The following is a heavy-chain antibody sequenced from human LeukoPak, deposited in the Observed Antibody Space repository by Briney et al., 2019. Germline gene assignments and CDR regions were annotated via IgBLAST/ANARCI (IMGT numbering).Heavy chain of an antibody. V-gene: IGHV5-51*01. CDR1: GYSFTSYW. D-gene: IGHD1-26*01. CDR3: ARLSGATVYDYYMDV. J-gene: IGHJ6*03. Sequence: GESLKISCQGSGYSFTSYWIGWVRQLPGKGLEWMGIIYPGDSDTRYSPSFQGQVTISADKSISTAYLQWSSLKASDTAMYYCARLSGATVYDYYMDVWGKGTTVTVSS. CDR2: IYPGDSDT.